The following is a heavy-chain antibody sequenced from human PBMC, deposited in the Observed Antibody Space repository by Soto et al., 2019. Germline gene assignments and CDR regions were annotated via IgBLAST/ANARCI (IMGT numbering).Heavy chain of an antibody. CDR2: IIPILGTP. D-gene: IGHD6-13*01. CDR3: ARSVATAAYSYGLDV. J-gene: IGHJ6*02. CDR1: GGTFSSHA. V-gene: IGHV1-69*01. Sequence: QVPLVQSGAEVKKPGSSVKVSCKASGGTFSSHAVNWVRQAPGQGLEWMGGIIPILGTPNYAQRFQSRVTITADESKSVVYMELRSLRSEDTAVYFCARSVATAAYSYGLDVWGQGTTVTVSS.